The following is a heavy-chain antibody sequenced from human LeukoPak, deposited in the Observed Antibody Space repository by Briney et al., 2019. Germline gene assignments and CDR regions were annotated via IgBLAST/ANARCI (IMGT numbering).Heavy chain of an antibody. CDR3: ARGPTTVTKGLNI. V-gene: IGHV4-59*11. CDR1: GGSISSHY. D-gene: IGHD4-17*01. CDR2: ISSIGST. J-gene: IGHJ3*02. Sequence: PSETLSLTCTVSGGSISSHYWSWIRQPPGKGLEWIGYISSIGSTNYNPSLKSRVTISVDTSKNQFSLKLTSVTAADTAVYFCARGPTTVTKGLNIWGKGKMVTVS.